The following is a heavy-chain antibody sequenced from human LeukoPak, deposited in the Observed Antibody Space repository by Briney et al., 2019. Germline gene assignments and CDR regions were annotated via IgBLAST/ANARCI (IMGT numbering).Heavy chain of an antibody. Sequence: ASVKVSCKASRGTFSSYAISWVRQAPGQGLEWMGGIIPIFGTANYAQKFQGRVTITTDESTSTAYMELSSLRSEDTAVYYCARGLEEWELKYWGQGTLVTVSS. CDR1: RGTFSSYA. J-gene: IGHJ4*02. V-gene: IGHV1-69*05. CDR2: IIPIFGTA. D-gene: IGHD1-26*01. CDR3: ARGLEEWELKY.